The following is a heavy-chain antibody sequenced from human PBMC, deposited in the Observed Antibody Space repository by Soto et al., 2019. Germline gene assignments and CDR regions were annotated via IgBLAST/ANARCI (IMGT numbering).Heavy chain of an antibody. CDR2: ISAYNGNT. CDR1: GYTFTSYG. D-gene: IGHD2-15*01. V-gene: IGHV1-18*01. CDR3: ARVRAPIIVVVVAAMWFDP. J-gene: IGHJ5*02. Sequence: ASVKVSCKASGYTFTSYGISWVRQAPGQGLEWMGWISAYNGNTNYAQKLQGRVTMTTDTSTSTAYMELRSLRSDDTAVYYCARVRAPIIVVVVAAMWFDPWGQGTLVTVS.